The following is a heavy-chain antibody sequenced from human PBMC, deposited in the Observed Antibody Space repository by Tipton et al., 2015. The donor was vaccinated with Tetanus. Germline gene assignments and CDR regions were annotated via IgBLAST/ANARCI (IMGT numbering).Heavy chain of an antibody. J-gene: IGHJ4*02. CDR2: IYYSGST. D-gene: IGHD3-22*01. CDR3: ARVGGNYYYDSSGGLDY. V-gene: IGHV4-59*01. CDR1: GGSISSYY. Sequence: TLSLTCTVSGGSISSYYWSWIRQPPGKGLEWIGYIYYSGSTNYNPSLKSRVTISVDTSKNQFSLKLSSVTAADTAVYYCARVGGNYYYDSSGGLDYWGQGTLVTVSS.